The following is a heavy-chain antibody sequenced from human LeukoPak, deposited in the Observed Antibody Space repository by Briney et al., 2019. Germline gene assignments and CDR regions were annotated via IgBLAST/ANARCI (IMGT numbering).Heavy chain of an antibody. D-gene: IGHD7-27*01. Sequence: GGSLRLSCAASGSTFSSYAMHWVRQAPGKGLEWVAVISYDGSNKYYADSVKGRFTISRDNSKNTLYLQMNSLRAEDTAVYYCARDSALLTGERRPRRRYFDYWGQGTLVTVSS. CDR1: GSTFSSYA. V-gene: IGHV3-30-3*01. J-gene: IGHJ4*02. CDR3: ARDSALLTGERRPRRRYFDY. CDR2: ISYDGSNK.